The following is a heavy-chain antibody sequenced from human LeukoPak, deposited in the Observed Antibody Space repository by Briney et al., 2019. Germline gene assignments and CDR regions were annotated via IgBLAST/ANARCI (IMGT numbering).Heavy chain of an antibody. CDR3: AELGITMIGGV. D-gene: IGHD3-10*02. CDR2: ISSSGSTI. CDR1: GFTFSSHS. J-gene: IGHJ6*04. Sequence: GGSLRLSCVASGFTFSSHSMNWVRQFPGKGLEWVSYISSSGSTIYYADSVKGRSTISRDNAKNSLYLQMNSLRAEDTAVYYCAELGITMIGGVWGKGTTVTISS. V-gene: IGHV3-48*04.